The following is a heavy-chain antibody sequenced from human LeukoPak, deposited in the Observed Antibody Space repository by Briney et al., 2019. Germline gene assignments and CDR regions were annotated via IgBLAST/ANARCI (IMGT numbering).Heavy chain of an antibody. CDR2: ITSSGSYI. D-gene: IGHD3-22*01. Sequence: GGSLRLSCAASAFSFSNYNMNWVRQAPGKGLEWVSSITSSGSYIYYADSVKGRFTISRDNSKDTLYLQMNSLRVEDTAIYYCAKGPFFYYDASGYNYFDSWGQGTLVTVSS. V-gene: IGHV3-21*04. CDR3: AKGPFFYYDASGYNYFDS. CDR1: AFSFSNYN. J-gene: IGHJ4*02.